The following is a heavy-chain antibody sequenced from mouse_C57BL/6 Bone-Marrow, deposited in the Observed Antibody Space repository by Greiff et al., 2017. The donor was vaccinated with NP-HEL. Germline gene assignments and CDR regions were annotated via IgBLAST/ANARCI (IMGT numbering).Heavy chain of an antibody. CDR3: LITTVVATTGGYFDV. CDR2: ISSGSSTI. V-gene: IGHV5-17*01. CDR1: GFTFSDYG. D-gene: IGHD1-1*01. J-gene: IGHJ1*03. Sequence: EVKVVESGGGLVKPGGSLKLSCAASGFTFSDYGMHWVRQAPEKGLEWVAYISSGSSTIYYADTVKGRFTISRDNAKNTLFLKMTSLRSEDTAMYYCLITTVVATTGGYFDVWGTGTTVTVSS.